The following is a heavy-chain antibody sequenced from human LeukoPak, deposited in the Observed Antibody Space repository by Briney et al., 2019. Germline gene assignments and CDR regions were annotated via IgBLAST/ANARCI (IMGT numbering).Heavy chain of an antibody. CDR1: GFSRATPGVG. J-gene: IGHJ4*02. CDR2: IYLNNGN. D-gene: IGHD4-17*01. Sequence: SGPTLVNPTQTLTLTCTFFGFSRATPGVGVGWICQTPGKAPEWLALIYLNNGNLNRPALRSRLAIIKRTSKNLVVLIMPNMISADAATLQCARYGDYRFTHYFDCWVRGTPVSVS. CDR3: ARYGDYRFTHYFDC. V-gene: IGHV2-5*01.